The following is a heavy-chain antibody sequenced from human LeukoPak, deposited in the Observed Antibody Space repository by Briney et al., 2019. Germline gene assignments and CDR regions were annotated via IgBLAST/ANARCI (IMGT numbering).Heavy chain of an antibody. CDR3: ARDGARIGN. J-gene: IGHJ4*02. V-gene: IGHV1-46*01. CDR2: INPSGGST. D-gene: IGHD3-16*01. Sequence: MHWVRQAPGQGXEWMGIINPSGGSTSYAQKFQGRVTMTRDTSTSTVYMELSSLRSEDTAVYYCARDGARIGNWGQGTLVTVSS.